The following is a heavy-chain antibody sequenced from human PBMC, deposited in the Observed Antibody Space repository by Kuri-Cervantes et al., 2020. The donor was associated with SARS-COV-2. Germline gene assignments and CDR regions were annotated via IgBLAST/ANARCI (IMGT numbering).Heavy chain of an antibody. D-gene: IGHD5-18*01. V-gene: IGHV4-30-4*08. CDR3: ASSGYSYSDY. Sequence: SCAVSGGSISSGGYSWSWIRQPPGKGLEWIGYIYYSGSTYYNPSLKSRVTISVDTSKNQFSLKLSSVTAADTAVYYCASSGYSYSDYWGQGTRVTVSS. CDR1: GGSISSGGYS. CDR2: IYYSGST. J-gene: IGHJ4*02.